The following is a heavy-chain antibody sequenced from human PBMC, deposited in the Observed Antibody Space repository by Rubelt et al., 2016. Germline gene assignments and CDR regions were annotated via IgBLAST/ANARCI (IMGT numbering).Heavy chain of an antibody. CDR3: ARRAYCGGDCYFDY. V-gene: IGHV5-51*01. J-gene: IGHJ4*01. D-gene: IGHD2-21*02. CDR2: IYPGNSDT. Sequence: GESLKISCKGSGYRFTSFWIGWVRQMPGKGLEWMGTIYPGNSDTRYSPSFQGQVTISADPSISTAYLQWSSLKASDTAMYYCARRAYCGGDCYFDYWGQGNLVTVSS. CDR1: GYRFTSFW.